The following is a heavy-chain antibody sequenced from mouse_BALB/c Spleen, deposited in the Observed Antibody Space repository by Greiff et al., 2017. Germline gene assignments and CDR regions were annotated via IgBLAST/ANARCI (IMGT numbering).Heavy chain of an antibody. CDR3: ARGAYRYDGDYYAMDY. Sequence: QVQLKQSGAELVRPGSSVKISCKASGYAFSSYWMNWVKQRPGQGLEWIGQIYPGDGDTNYNGKFKGKATLTADKSSSTAYMQLSSLTSEDSAVYFCARGAYRYDGDYYAMDYWGQGTSVTVSS. V-gene: IGHV1-80*01. J-gene: IGHJ4*01. CDR2: IYPGDGDT. D-gene: IGHD2-14*01. CDR1: GYAFSSYW.